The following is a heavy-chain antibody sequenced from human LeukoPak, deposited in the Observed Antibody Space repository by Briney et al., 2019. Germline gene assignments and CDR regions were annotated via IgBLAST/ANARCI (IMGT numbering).Heavy chain of an antibody. CDR2: IYRGETT. J-gene: IGHJ4*02. D-gene: IGHD1-26*01. CDR1: GFIVSSNY. V-gene: IGHV3-53*01. Sequence: PGGSLRLSCTASGFIVSSNYMGWVRQAPGKGLEWVSIIYRGETTYYSDSVKGRFTISRDNSKNTLYLQMNSLRAEDTAVYYCATIGGFDYWGQGTLVTVSS. CDR3: ATIGGFDY.